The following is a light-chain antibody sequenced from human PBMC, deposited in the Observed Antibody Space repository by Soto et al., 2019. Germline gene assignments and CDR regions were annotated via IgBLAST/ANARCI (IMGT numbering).Light chain of an antibody. CDR1: QSVSSN. V-gene: IGKV3D-15*01. CDR3: QQYNNWPFT. J-gene: IGKJ3*01. Sequence: EIVMTQSPATLSVSPGERAIVSCRASQSVSSNLAWYQQKPGQVPRLLIYGASTRATGIPARFSGSGSGTEFTLTISSLQSEDFAVYYCQQYNNWPFTFGPGTKVDNK. CDR2: GAS.